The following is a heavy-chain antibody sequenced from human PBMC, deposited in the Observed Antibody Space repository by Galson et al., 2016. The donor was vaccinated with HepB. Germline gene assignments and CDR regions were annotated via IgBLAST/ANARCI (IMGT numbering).Heavy chain of an antibody. J-gene: IGHJ2*01. CDR2: IRTTAFGGTA. CDR1: GFTLGDYA. CDR3: ARDALLTMAQGVVSVRRFWYFDL. Sequence: SLRLSCAASGFTLGDYAMTWFRQAPGRGLEWVGFIRTTAFGGTAEYAASLNGRFPISRDDSKNVAYLHMNSLSTADSAAYYCARDALLTMAQGVVSVRRFWYFDLWGRGTLVTVSS. V-gene: IGHV3-49*03. D-gene: IGHD3-10*01.